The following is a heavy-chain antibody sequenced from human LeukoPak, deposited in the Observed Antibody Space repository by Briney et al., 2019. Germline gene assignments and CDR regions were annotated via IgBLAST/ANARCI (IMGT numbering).Heavy chain of an antibody. D-gene: IGHD2-15*01. J-gene: IGHJ4*02. CDR1: GFTFSSYS. CDR2: ISSSSSYI. CDR3: ARDLVVVVAATHDY. V-gene: IGHV3-21*01. Sequence: GGSLRLSCAASGFTFSSYSMNWVRQAPEKGLEWVSSISSSSSYIYYADSVKGRFTISRDNAKNSLYLQMNSLRAEDTAVYYCARDLVVVVAATHDYWGQGTLVTVSS.